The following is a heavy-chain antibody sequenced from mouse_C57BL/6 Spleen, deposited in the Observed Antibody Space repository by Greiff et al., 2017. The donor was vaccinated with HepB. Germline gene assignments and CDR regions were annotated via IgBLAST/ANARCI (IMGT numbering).Heavy chain of an antibody. Sequence: QVQLQQPGTELVKPGDSVKMSCKASGYTFTSYWMHWVKQRPGQGLEWIGNINPSNGGTNYNEKFKSKATLTVDKSSSTAYMQRSSRTSEDSAVYFGVRRVNFYMCLPWFAYWGQVTLVTVSA. V-gene: IGHV1-53*01. J-gene: IGHJ3*01. CDR2: INPSNGGT. CDR3: VRRVNFYMCLPWFAY. D-gene: IGHD2-1*01. CDR1: GYTFTSYW.